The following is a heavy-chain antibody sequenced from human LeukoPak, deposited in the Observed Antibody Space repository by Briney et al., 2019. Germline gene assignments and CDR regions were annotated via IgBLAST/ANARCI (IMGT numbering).Heavy chain of an antibody. CDR3: ARGRRQYTAMVTGYFDY. CDR2: IYYSGST. D-gene: IGHD5-18*01. J-gene: IGHJ4*02. CDR1: GGSIGSGGYY. V-gene: IGHV4-31*03. Sequence: SETLSLTCTVSGGSIGSGGYYWSWIRQHPGKGLEWIGYIYYSGSTYYNPSLKSRVTISVDTSKNQFSLKLSSVTAADTAVYYCARGRRQYTAMVTGYFDYWGQGTLVTVSS.